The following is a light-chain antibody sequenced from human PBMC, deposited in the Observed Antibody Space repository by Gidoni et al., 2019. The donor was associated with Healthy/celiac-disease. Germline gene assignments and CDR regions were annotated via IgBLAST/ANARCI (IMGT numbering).Light chain of an antibody. Sequence: EIVLTQSPATLSLSPGERATLSCRASQSVSSYLAWYQQKPGQAPRLLIYDASNRATGIPARFSGSGSGTDVTLTIISLEPEDFAVYYCRQRSNWPWTFGQGTKVEIK. J-gene: IGKJ1*01. CDR3: RQRSNWPWT. V-gene: IGKV3-11*01. CDR2: DAS. CDR1: QSVSSY.